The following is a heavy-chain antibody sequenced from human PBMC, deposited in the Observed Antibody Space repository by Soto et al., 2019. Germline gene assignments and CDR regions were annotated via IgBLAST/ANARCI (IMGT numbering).Heavy chain of an antibody. CDR1: GGSISSGGYS. D-gene: IGHD1-1*01. J-gene: IGHJ4*02. Sequence: PSETLSLTCAVSGGSISSGGYSWSWIRQPPGKGLEWIGYIYHSGSTYYNPSLKSRVTISVDRSKNQFSLKLSSVTAADTAVYYCARGPYGTYFDYWGQGTLVTVSS. V-gene: IGHV4-30-2*01. CDR2: IYHSGST. CDR3: ARGPYGTYFDY.